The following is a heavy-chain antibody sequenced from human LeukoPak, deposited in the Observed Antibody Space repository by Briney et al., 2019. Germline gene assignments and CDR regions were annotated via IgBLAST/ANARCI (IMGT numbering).Heavy chain of an antibody. V-gene: IGHV4-38-2*02. CDR1: GYSISSGYY. J-gene: IGHJ6*04. CDR2: IYNSGST. D-gene: IGHD6-19*01. Sequence: PSETLSLTCTVSGYSISSGYYWGWIRQAPGKGLEWIGSIYNSGSTYYNPSLKGRVTISVDMSKNQISLKLSSVTAADTAVYYCAKDFSGWTPGGVWGKGTTVTVSS. CDR3: AKDFSGWTPGGV.